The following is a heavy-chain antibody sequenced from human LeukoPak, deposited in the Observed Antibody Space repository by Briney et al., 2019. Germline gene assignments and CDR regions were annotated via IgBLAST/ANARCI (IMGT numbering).Heavy chain of an antibody. J-gene: IGHJ4*02. Sequence: GGSLRLSCAASGFTFSSYGMHWVRQAPGKGLEWVAVISYDGSNKYYADSVKGRFTISRDNSKNTLYLQMNSLRAEDTAVYYCARDVGLYYYDSRGGDYWGQGTLVTVSS. CDR2: ISYDGSNK. CDR1: GFTFSSYG. CDR3: ARDVGLYYYDSRGGDY. V-gene: IGHV3-30*03. D-gene: IGHD3-22*01.